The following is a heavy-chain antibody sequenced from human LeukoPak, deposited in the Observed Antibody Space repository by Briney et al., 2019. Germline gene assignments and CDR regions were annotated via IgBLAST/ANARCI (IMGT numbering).Heavy chain of an antibody. CDR1: GFTFSNAW. CDR3: XTAAEEQXXXXXXXXXX. V-gene: IGHV3-15*01. Sequence: PGGSLRLSCAASGFTFSNAWMSWVRQAPGKGLEWVGRIKSKTDGGTTDYAAPVKGRFTISRDDSKNTLYLQMNSLKTEDTALXXXXTAAEEQXXXXXXXXXXWXQXXXVTVSS. J-gene: IGHJ1*01. D-gene: IGHD6-13*01. CDR2: IKSKTDGGTT.